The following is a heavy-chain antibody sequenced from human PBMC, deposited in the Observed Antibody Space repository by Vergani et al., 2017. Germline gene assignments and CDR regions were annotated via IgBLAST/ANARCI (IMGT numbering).Heavy chain of an antibody. CDR2: ISYDGSNK. CDR3: AKSPPLGLTEKEGSHPRYYYGMDV. CDR1: GFTFSSYG. Sequence: QVQLVESGGGVVQPGRSLRLSCAASGFTFSSYGMHWVRQAPGKGLEWVAVISYDGSNKYYADSVKGRFTISRDNSKNTLYLQMNSLRAEDTAVYYCAKSPPLGLTEKEGSHPRYYYGMDVWGQGTTVTVSS. J-gene: IGHJ6*02. V-gene: IGHV3-30*18. D-gene: IGHD1-20*01.